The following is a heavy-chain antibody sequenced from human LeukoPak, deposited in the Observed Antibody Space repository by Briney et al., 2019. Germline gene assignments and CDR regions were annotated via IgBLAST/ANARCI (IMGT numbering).Heavy chain of an antibody. CDR1: GGSISSGGYY. J-gene: IGHJ4*02. D-gene: IGHD1/OR15-1a*01. CDR3: ARGNTAPESPYFDY. V-gene: IGHV4-31*03. CDR2: IYYSGST. Sequence: SQTLSLTCTVSGGSISSGGYYWRWIRQHPGKGLEWIGYIYYSGSTYYNPSLKSRVTISVDTSKNQFSLKLSSVTAADTAVYYCARGNTAPESPYFDYWGQGTLVTVSS.